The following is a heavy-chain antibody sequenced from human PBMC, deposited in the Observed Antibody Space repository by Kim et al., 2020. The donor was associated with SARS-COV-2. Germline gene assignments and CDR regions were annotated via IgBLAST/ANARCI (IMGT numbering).Heavy chain of an antibody. J-gene: IGHJ4*02. V-gene: IGHV4-34*01. Sequence: PSLKSRVTISVDTSKNLFSLKLSCVTAADTAVYYCARGKGYYDSSGYIDYWGQGTLVTVSS. CDR3: ARGKGYYDSSGYIDY. D-gene: IGHD3-22*01.